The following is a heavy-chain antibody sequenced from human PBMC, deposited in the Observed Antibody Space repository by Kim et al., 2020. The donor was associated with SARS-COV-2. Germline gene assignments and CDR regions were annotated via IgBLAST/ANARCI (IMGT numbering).Heavy chain of an antibody. CDR2: MDPNSGNT. J-gene: IGHJ4*02. CDR3: AREVDNWDFDC. V-gene: IGHV1-8*01. D-gene: IGHD1-26*01. Sequence: ASVKVSCKASGFTLTTYEINWVRQATGQGLEWMGWMDPNSGNTGHAQKFQGRVTMTRSTSINTAYMELSSLRFEDTAVYYCAREVDNWDFDCWGQGTLVTVSS. CDR1: GFTLTTYE.